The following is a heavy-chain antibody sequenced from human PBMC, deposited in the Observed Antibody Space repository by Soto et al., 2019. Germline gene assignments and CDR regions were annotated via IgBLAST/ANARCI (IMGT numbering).Heavy chain of an antibody. J-gene: IGHJ4*02. CDR3: ARDDRRDAYNANSVL. V-gene: IGHV3-23*01. Sequence: EVQLLESGGGLVQPGGSLRLSCAASGFTFSSYAMSWVRQTPGKGLEWVSVISGSGGSTYYADSVKGRFTISRDNSKNTVYLQMNSLRAEDAAVYYCARDDRRDAYNANSVLWGQGTLLTVSS. CDR1: GFTFSSYA. D-gene: IGHD1-20*01. CDR2: ISGSGGST.